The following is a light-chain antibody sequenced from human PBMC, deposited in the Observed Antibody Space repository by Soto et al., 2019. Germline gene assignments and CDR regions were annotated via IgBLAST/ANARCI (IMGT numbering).Light chain of an antibody. J-gene: IGLJ3*02. Sequence: QSALTQPASVSGSPGQSITISCTGTSGDVGGYNYVSWYQQHPGKAPKLMIYEVSNRPSGVSNRFSGSKSANTASLTISGLQAEDEAYYYCSSYTSSATWVFGGGTKLTVL. V-gene: IGLV2-14*01. CDR1: SGDVGGYNY. CDR3: SSYTSSATWV. CDR2: EVS.